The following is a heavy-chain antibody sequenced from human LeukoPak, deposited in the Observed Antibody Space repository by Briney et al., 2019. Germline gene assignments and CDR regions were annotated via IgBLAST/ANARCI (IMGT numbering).Heavy chain of an antibody. J-gene: IGHJ3*02. V-gene: IGHV3-23*01. CDR3: AKTRGNYYGSGETDDAFDI. Sequence: GGSLRLSCAASGFTFSSYAMSWVRQAPGKGLEWVSAISGSGGSTYYADSVKGRSTISRDNSKNTLYLQMNSLRAEDTAVYYCAKTRGNYYGSGETDDAFDIWGQGTMVTVSS. CDR2: ISGSGGST. CDR1: GFTFSSYA. D-gene: IGHD3-10*01.